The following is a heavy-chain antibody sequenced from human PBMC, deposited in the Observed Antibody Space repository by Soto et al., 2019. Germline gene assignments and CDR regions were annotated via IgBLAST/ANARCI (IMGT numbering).Heavy chain of an antibody. Sequence: GESLNISCKGSGYSFTSYWIGLVRQMPAKGLEWMGIIYPGDSDTRYSPSFQGQVTISADKCISTAYRQCSSLKASDTAMYYCARRRRLTTQAALSWYCCMGFLGKG. CDR1: GYSFTSYW. V-gene: IGHV5-51*01. J-gene: IGHJ6*03. CDR2: IYPGDSDT. D-gene: IGHD6-13*01. CDR3: ARRRRLTTQAALSWYCCMGF.